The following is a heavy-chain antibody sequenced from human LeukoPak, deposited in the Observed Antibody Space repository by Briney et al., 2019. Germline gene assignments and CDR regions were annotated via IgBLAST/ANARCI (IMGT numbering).Heavy chain of an antibody. V-gene: IGHV3-43*02. J-gene: IGHJ5*02. CDR3: SKEAPGSEVAGGLVNCFDP. CDR2: IIGDGGST. D-gene: IGHD6-19*01. CDR1: GFTFDDYA. Sequence: GGPLRLSCAASGFTFDDYAMHWVRQAPGKGLEWGSLIIGDGGSTYYADSVKDRFTISRDNSKNSLYLQMNSLRTEDAALYYCSKEAPGSEVAGGLVNCFDPWGQGTLVTVSS.